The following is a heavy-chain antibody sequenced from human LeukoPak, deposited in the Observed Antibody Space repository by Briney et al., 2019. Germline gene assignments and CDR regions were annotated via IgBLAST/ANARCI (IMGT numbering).Heavy chain of an antibody. J-gene: IGHJ6*02. V-gene: IGHV3-49*04. CDR2: IRSKGYSGTT. Sequence: PGRSLRLSCTASGFTFGGYAMTWVRQAPGKGLEWVGFIRSKGYSGTTEFAASVKGRFTISRDDSKSIAYLQMNSLKTEDTAVYYCTTYDPSNYYGMDVWGQGTTVTLS. CDR1: GFTFGGYA. CDR3: TTYDPSNYYGMDV. D-gene: IGHD5-12*01.